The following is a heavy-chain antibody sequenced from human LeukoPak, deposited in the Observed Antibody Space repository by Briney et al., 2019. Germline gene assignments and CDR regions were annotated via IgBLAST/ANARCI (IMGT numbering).Heavy chain of an antibody. D-gene: IGHD3-22*01. J-gene: IGHJ4*02. V-gene: IGHV3-53*01. Sequence: GGSLRLSCAASGFTVSSNYMSWVRQAPGKGLEWVSVIYSGGSTYYADSVKGRFTISRDNSKNTLYLQMNSLRAEDTAVYYCAREPYDSTGVGYWGQGTLVTVSS. CDR2: IYSGGST. CDR3: AREPYDSTGVGY. CDR1: GFTVSSNY.